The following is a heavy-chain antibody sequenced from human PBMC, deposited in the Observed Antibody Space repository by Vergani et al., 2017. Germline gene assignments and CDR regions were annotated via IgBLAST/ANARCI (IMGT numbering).Heavy chain of an antibody. Sequence: QVQLVQSGAEVKKPGASVKVSCKVSGYTLTELSMHWVRQAPGKGLEWMGGFDPEDGETIYAQKFQGRVTMTEATSTDPAYMELSSLRSEDTAVYYCATDAFSGRALPSFDYWGQGTLVTVSS. J-gene: IGHJ4*02. D-gene: IGHD2-15*01. V-gene: IGHV1-24*01. CDR2: FDPEDGET. CDR3: ATDAFSGRALPSFDY. CDR1: GYTLTELS.